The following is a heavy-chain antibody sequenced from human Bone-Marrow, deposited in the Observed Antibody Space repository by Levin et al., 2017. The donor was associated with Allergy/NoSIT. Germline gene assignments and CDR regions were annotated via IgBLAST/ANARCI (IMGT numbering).Heavy chain of an antibody. CDR1: GYTFTSYA. Sequence: ASVKVSCKASGYTFTSYAMNWVRQAPGQGLEWMGWINTNTGNPTYAQGFTGRFVFSLDTSVSTAYLQISSLKAEDTAVYYCARVRDSSGYYYYYYYYGMDVWGQGTTVTVSS. J-gene: IGHJ6*02. V-gene: IGHV7-4-1*02. D-gene: IGHD3-22*01. CDR2: INTNTGNP. CDR3: ARVRDSSGYYYYYYYYGMDV.